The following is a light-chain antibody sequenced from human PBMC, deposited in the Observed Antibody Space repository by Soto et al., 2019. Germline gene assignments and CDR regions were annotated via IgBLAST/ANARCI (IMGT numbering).Light chain of an antibody. J-gene: IGKJ2*01. CDR2: DVS. V-gene: IGKV1-5*01. CDR3: QQYDYFST. CDR1: QSISKW. Sequence: DIQMTQSPSTLSASVGDRVTITCRASQSISKWLAWYQQKPGKAPKLLIYDVSSLQSGVPSRFSGSGSGTEFTLTISTLQPDDFATYYYQQYDYFSTFGQGTKLETK.